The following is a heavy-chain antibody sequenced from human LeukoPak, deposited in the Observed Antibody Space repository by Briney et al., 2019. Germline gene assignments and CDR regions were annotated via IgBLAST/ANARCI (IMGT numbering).Heavy chain of an antibody. CDR3: ARAPMYYDESRGHLKVSNWYLDL. CDR2: ISSTSIYR. D-gene: IGHD3-22*01. Sequence: GGSLRLSCAASGFTFSAYSMNWVRQAPGKGLEWVSSISSTSIYRYYGDSVKGRFTISRDNAKNSLYLQMNSLRAEDTAVFYCARAPMYYDESRGHLKVSNWYLDLWGRGTLVTVSS. CDR1: GFTFSAYS. J-gene: IGHJ2*01. V-gene: IGHV3-21*01.